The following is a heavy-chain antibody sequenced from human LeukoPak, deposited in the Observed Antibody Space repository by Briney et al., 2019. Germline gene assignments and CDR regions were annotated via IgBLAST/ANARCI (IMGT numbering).Heavy chain of an antibody. CDR2: IYYSGAT. Sequence: SETLSLTCAVSGGSISSSSSNCWTWVRQPPGKGLEWIGEIYYSGATNYNPSFKSRVTMLLDKSNNQFSLKLNSVTAADTAVYYCARNGGNSDFDYWGQGTLVTVSS. CDR3: ARNGGNSDFDY. V-gene: IGHV4-4*02. D-gene: IGHD4-23*01. J-gene: IGHJ4*02. CDR1: GGSISSSSSNC.